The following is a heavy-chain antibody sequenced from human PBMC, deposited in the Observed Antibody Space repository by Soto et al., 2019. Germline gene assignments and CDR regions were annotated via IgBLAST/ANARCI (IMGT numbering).Heavy chain of an antibody. CDR1: GFSFSTYW. CDR3: ARDLGIGAAGRGYSFYYGMDI. CDR2: IKQDESEK. D-gene: IGHD6-13*01. J-gene: IGHJ6*02. V-gene: IGHV3-7*03. Sequence: PGGSLRLSCAASGFSFSTYWMSWVRQAPGKGLEWAANIKQDESEKYYVDSVKGRFIISRDNAKKSLYLQINSLRVEDTAVYYCARDLGIGAAGRGYSFYYGMDIWGQGTTVTVSS.